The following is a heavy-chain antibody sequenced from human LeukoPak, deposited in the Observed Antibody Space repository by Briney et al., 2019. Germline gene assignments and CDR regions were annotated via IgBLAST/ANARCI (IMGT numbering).Heavy chain of an antibody. CDR1: GFSFISYG. CDR3: ARDGVVRDCSSTSCPPTY. V-gene: IGHV3-30*03. J-gene: IGHJ4*02. Sequence: GGSLRLSCAASGFSFISYGMHWVRQAPGKGLEWVGVISDDGRRKDYADSVKGRFTISRDNSKNTLYLQMNSLRAEDTAVYYCARDGVVRDCSSTSCPPTYWGQGTLVTVSS. CDR2: ISDDGRRK. D-gene: IGHD2-2*01.